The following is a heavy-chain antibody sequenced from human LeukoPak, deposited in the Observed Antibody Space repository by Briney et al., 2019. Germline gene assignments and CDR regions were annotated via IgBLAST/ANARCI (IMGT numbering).Heavy chain of an antibody. CDR1: VVSFNDYY. J-gene: IGHJ4*02. D-gene: IGHD2-21*02. CDR3: TRMTAGHDY. Sequence: PSETLSLTCAVSVVSFNDYYWSWVRQTPGKGLEWIGEINHSGYTTDSPSLKSRVPLSIDTSRKQFSLNLRSVPVADTGIYYCTRMTAGHDYWGQGTLVTVSS. CDR2: INHSGYT. V-gene: IGHV4-34*01.